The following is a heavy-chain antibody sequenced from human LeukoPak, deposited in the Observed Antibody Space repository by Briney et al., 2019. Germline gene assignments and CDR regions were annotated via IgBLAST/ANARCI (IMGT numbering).Heavy chain of an antibody. CDR2: INHSGST. J-gene: IGHJ4*02. CDR3: ASGNYFDY. V-gene: IGHV4-30-4*08. Sequence: SQTLSLTCTVSGGSISSGDYYWSWIRQPPGKGLEWIGEINHSGSTNYNPSLKSRVTISVDTSKNQFPLKLSSVTAADTAVYYCASGNYFDYWGQGTLVTVSS. CDR1: GGSISSGDYY. D-gene: IGHD1-1*01.